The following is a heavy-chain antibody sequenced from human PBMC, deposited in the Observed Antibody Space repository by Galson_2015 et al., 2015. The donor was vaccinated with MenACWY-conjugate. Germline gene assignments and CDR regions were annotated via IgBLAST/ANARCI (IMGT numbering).Heavy chain of an antibody. CDR2: INPNSGGT. J-gene: IGHJ5*02. CDR3: AREVRYSSLNWFDP. D-gene: IGHD6-13*01. CDR1: GYTFTGYY. Sequence: SVKVSCKVSGYTFTGYYMHWVRQAPGQGLEWMGWINPNSGGTNYAQKFQGWVTMTRDTSISTAYMELSRLRSDDTAVYYCAREVRYSSLNWFDPWGQGTLVTVSS. V-gene: IGHV1-2*04.